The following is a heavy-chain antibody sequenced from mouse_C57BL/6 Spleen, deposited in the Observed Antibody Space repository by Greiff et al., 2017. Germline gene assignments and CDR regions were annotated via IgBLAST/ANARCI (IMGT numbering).Heavy chain of an antibody. CDR3: TELGTDFFDY. J-gene: IGHJ2*01. V-gene: IGHV6-3*01. CDR1: GFTFSNYW. CDR2: IRLKSDNYAT. Sequence: EVKLVESGGGLVQPGGSMKLSCVASGFTFSNYWMNWVRQSPEKGLEWVAQIRLKSDNYATHYAESVKGRFTISRDDSKSSVYLQMNNLRAEDTGIYYCTELGTDFFDYWGQGTTLTVSS. D-gene: IGHD4-1*01.